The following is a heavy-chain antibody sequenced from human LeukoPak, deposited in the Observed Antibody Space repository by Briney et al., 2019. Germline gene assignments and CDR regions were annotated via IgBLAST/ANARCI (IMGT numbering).Heavy chain of an antibody. CDR3: ARERTTIMSGTAIGGY. D-gene: IGHD4-11*01. J-gene: IGHJ4*02. V-gene: IGHV3-23*01. CDR1: GFTFSDFA. Sequence: PGGSLRLSCAASGFTFSDFAMIWVRQPPGKGLEWVSSTFQGGGEIHYADSVRGRFTISRDNSRSTLFLQMNSLTADDTALYYCARERTTIMSGTAIGGYWGQGTLVTVSS. CDR2: TFQGGGEI.